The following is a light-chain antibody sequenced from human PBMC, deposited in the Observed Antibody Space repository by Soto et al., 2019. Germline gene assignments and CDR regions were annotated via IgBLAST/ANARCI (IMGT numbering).Light chain of an antibody. J-gene: IGKJ4*01. CDR3: QKCGVAPFT. Sequence: DIQMTQSPSSLSASVEDRVIITCRASQSISNHLNWYQQKPGKAPKLLIFAASSLQSGVPSRFSCSRSGPDFTLTISSLQPEDFATYYCQKCGVAPFTFGGGPKVEI. CDR1: QSISNH. CDR2: AAS. V-gene: IGKV1-39*01.